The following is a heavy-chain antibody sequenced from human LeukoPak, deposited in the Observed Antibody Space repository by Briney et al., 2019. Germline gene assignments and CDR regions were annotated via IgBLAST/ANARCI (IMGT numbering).Heavy chain of an antibody. D-gene: IGHD6-13*01. V-gene: IGHV4-34*01. CDR3: AREGAYSSSWYVSLATVPHHFFDY. CDR1: GGSFSGYY. Sequence: SETLSLTCAVYGGSFSGYYWSWIRQPPEKGLDWIGEITRTGRINYNPALKSRVTISVDTSKNQFSLKLSSVTAADTAVYYCAREGAYSSSWYVSLATVPHHFFDYWGQGTLVTVSS. J-gene: IGHJ4*02. CDR2: ITRTGRI.